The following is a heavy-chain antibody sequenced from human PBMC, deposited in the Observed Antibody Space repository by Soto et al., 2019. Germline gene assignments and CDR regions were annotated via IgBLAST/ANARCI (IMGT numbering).Heavy chain of an antibody. CDR1: GYSLSTYA. J-gene: IGHJ5*02. V-gene: IGHV1-3*01. CDR3: AKSYGSGSYYLGSWFDP. CDR2: INDGSGNK. Sequence: GASVKVSCKASGYSLSTYAMHWVRQAPGQSLEWMGWINDGSGNKKYSPRFQDRVTISGDTSASTVFMELSSLRSEDTAVYYCAKSYGSGSYYLGSWFDPWGQGTLVTVSS. D-gene: IGHD3-10*01.